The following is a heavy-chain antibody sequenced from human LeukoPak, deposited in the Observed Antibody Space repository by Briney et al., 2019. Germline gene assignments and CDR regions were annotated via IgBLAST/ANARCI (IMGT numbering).Heavy chain of an antibody. CDR1: GGSISSGGYY. D-gene: IGHD3-16*01. CDR3: ARSRVWGTRLNWFDP. J-gene: IGHJ5*02. Sequence: SETLSLTCTVSGGSISSGGYYWSWIRQHPGKGLEWIGYIYYSGSTYYNPSLKSRVTISVDTSKNQFSLKLSSVTAADTAVYYCARSRVWGTRLNWFDPWGQGTLVTVSS. V-gene: IGHV4-31*03. CDR2: IYYSGST.